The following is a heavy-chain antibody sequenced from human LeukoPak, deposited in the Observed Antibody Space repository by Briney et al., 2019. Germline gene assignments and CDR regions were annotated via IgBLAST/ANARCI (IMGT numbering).Heavy chain of an antibody. CDR1: GGSISSHY. Sequence: WETLSLTCTVSGGSISSHYRSWFRQTPGERPEWIAFIYYSGTTNYNPSLKGRVTISIDSSKNQFSLKLSSVAAADTAIYYCARGTGFYDSSGHYYWGYFDSWGQGTLVPVSS. CDR2: IYYSGTT. CDR3: ARGTGFYDSSGHYYWGYFDS. J-gene: IGHJ4*02. D-gene: IGHD3-22*01. V-gene: IGHV4-59*11.